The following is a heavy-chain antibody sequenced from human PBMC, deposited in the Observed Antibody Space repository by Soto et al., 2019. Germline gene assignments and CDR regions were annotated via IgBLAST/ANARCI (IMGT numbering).Heavy chain of an antibody. CDR1: VFTFSTYA. V-gene: IGHV3-30-3*01. J-gene: IGHJ4*02. Sequence: GSLRLSCAASVFTFSTYAMHWVRQSPGKGLDWMAVISKDGSNIYYADSVKGRFTISRDNSKNTLYLQMNSLRAEDTAVYYCVRDRRNYDSSAPYAHWGQGTLVTVSS. D-gene: IGHD3-22*01. CDR2: ISKDGSNI. CDR3: VRDRRNYDSSAPYAH.